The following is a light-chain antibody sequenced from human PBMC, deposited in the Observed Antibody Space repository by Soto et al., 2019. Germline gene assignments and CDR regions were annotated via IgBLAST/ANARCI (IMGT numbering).Light chain of an antibody. Sequence: QSALTQPPSASGSPGQSVTISCTGTSSDVGAYNYVSWYQQYPGKAPKLMIYEVSKRPSGVPERFSGSKSGKTASLTVSGLQPEDEADYYCTSYAGSNIGVFGGGTKLTVL. CDR3: TSYAGSNIGV. CDR1: SSDVGAYNY. CDR2: EVS. V-gene: IGLV2-8*01. J-gene: IGLJ3*02.